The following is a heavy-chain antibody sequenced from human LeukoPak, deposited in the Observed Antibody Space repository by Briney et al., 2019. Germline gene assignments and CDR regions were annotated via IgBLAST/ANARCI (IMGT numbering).Heavy chain of an antibody. Sequence: GGSLRLSCAASGFTFSSYDMHWVHQATGKGLEWVSAIGTAGDTYYPGSVKGRFTISRENAKNSLYLQMNSLRAGDTAVYYCARGGYHAYYLDYWGQGTLVTVSS. CDR1: GFTFSSYD. D-gene: IGHD5-18*01. CDR3: ARGGYHAYYLDY. V-gene: IGHV3-13*01. J-gene: IGHJ4*02. CDR2: IGTAGDT.